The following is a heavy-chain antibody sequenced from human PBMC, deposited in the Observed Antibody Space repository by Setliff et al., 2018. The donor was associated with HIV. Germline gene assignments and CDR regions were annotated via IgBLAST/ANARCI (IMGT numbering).Heavy chain of an antibody. D-gene: IGHD3-16*01. J-gene: IGHJ6*02. CDR3: VRGKRYAYTSGGLDV. CDR2: INQVESEK. V-gene: IGHV3-7*01. CDR1: GFTFSSYA. Sequence: GGSLRLSCAASGFTFSSYAMSWVRQAPGKGLEWVANINQVESEKYYVDSVKGRFTISRDNAKNSLYLQMNSLGVEDTAIYFCVRGKRYAYTSGGLDVWGQGTTVTVSS.